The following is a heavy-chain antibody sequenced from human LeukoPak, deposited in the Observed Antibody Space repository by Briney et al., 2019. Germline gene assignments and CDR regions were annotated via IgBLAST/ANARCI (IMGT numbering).Heavy chain of an antibody. CDR3: ARDRIGGSFDY. CDR1: EFTFSNYA. D-gene: IGHD1-26*01. J-gene: IGHJ4*02. Sequence: GGSLRLSCAASEFTFSNYAMNWVRQAPGKGLEWVSFITKSDTTIYYADSVKGRFTISRDNAKNSLFLQMDSLRAEDTAVYYCARDRIGGSFDYWGQGTLVTVSS. CDR2: ITKSDTTI. V-gene: IGHV3-48*01.